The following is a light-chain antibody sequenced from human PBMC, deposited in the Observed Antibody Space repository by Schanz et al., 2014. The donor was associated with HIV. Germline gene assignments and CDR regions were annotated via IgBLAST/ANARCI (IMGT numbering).Light chain of an antibody. CDR3: SSFRDTNTVV. Sequence: QSALTQPASLSGAPGQSITLSCTGTSSDIGGYNVVSWYQQHPDKAPKLIIYDVTTRPSGISSRFSGSKSGNTAYLTISGLLAEDEADYYCSSFRDTNTVVFGGGTKLTVL. V-gene: IGLV2-14*03. J-gene: IGLJ3*02. CDR2: DVT. CDR1: SSDIGGYNV.